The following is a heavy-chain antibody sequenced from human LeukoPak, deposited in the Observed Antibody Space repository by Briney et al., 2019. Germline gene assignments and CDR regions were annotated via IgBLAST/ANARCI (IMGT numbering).Heavy chain of an antibody. V-gene: IGHV4-59*01. CDR1: GGSISRNY. J-gene: IGHJ3*02. D-gene: IGHD5-12*01. CDR3: ARSYSGYDSNAFDI. Sequence: SETLSLTCTVSGGSISRNYWSWIRQPPGKGLEWTGYIYYSGSTNYNPSLKSRVTISEDSAKNQFSLKLSSVTAADTAVYYCARSYSGYDSNAFDIWGQGTTVTVSS. CDR2: IYYSGST.